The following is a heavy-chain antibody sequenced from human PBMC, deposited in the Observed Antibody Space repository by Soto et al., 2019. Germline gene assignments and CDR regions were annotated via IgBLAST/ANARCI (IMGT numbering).Heavy chain of an antibody. CDR1: GFTFSNAW. Sequence: EVQLVESGGGLVKPGESLRLSCAASGFTFSNAWMTWVRQAPGKGLEWVGRIKSKTDGGTIDYAAPVKGRFAISRDDSKNTLYLQMHSLKTEDTAVYYCTSLSLNYWGQGTLVTVSS. J-gene: IGHJ4*02. CDR2: IKSKTDGGTI. V-gene: IGHV3-15*01. CDR3: TSLSLNY.